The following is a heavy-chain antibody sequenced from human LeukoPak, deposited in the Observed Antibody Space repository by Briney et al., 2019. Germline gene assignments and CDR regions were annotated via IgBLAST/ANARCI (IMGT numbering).Heavy chain of an antibody. CDR1: GFTFSSYW. D-gene: IGHD3-10*01. CDR3: AREGSYDAFDI. CDR2: IKQDGSEK. J-gene: IGHJ3*02. Sequence: GGSLRLSCAASGFTFSSYWMSWVRQAPGKGLEWVASIKQDGSEKYYVDSVKGRFTISRDNAKNSLYLQMNSLRAEDTAVYYCAREGSYDAFDIWGQGTMVTVSS. V-gene: IGHV3-7*01.